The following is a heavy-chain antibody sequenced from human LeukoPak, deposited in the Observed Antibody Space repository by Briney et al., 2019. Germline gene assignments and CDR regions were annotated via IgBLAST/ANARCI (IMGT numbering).Heavy chain of an antibody. CDR2: IIPVLNIT. CDR3: ARDQGLTAPPPYGLDV. CDR1: GGTFSSSA. Sequence: ASVKVSCKTSGGTFSSSAITWVRQAPGQGLEWMGRIIPVLNITSYAQKFQGRVTITADTSTSTVYMELSSLRSEETAVYHCARDQGLTAPPPYGLDVWGQGTTVIVSS. D-gene: IGHD4/OR15-4a*01. V-gene: IGHV1-69*04. J-gene: IGHJ6*02.